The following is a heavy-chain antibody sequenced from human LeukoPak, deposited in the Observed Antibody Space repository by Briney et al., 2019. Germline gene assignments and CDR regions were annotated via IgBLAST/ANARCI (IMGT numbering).Heavy chain of an antibody. J-gene: IGHJ6*02. CDR2: IVVGSGNT. CDR1: GFTFTTSA. CDR3: AAGYCSGGSCYPYYYYGMDV. D-gene: IGHD2-15*01. V-gene: IGHV1-58*01. Sequence: GASVTVSCKASGFTFTTSAVQWVRQARGQRLEWIGWIVVGSGNTNYAQKFQERVTVIRDMSTSTAYMELSSLRSEETAVYYCAAGYCSGGSCYPYYYYGMDVWGQGTTVTVSS.